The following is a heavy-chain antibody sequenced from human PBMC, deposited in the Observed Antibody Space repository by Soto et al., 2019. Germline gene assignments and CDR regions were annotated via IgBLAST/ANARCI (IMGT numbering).Heavy chain of an antibody. J-gene: IGHJ5*02. V-gene: IGHV1-69*06. CDR1: GGTFSTYA. Sequence: QIQLVQSGAEVKKPGSSVKVSCTASGGTFSTYAISWVRQAPGQGLEWMGGIIPMSGRTTYAQKCQDRVTITADKSTTTAYIELSSLRSDDTAVYYCALGSDYLFDPWGRGTLVTVSS. CDR2: IIPMSGRT. D-gene: IGHD4-17*01. CDR3: ALGSDYLFDP.